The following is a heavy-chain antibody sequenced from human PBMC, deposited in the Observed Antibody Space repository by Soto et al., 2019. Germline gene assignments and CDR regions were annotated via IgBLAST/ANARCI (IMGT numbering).Heavy chain of an antibody. CDR2: IYYSGST. CDR1: GGSIISSTYY. V-gene: IGHV4-61*05. J-gene: IGHJ4*02. CDR3: ARRYGGNFDY. D-gene: IGHD3-16*01. Sequence: SETLSLTCTVSGGSIISSTYYWGWIRQPPGKGLEWIGYIYYSGSTNYNPSLKSRVTISVDTSKNQFSLKLSSVTAADTAVYYCARRYGGNFDYWGQGTLVTVSS.